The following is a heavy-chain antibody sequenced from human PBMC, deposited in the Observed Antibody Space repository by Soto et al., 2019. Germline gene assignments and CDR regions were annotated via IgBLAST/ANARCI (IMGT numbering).Heavy chain of an antibody. CDR3: ARVERGTATTVVDAFDI. CDR1: GGSVNSGNYY. Sequence: QVQLQQWGAGLLKPSETLSLTCAVNGGSVNSGNYYWSWIRQPPGKGLEWIGEMSHSGGTHFNPSLKSRVTISVDTSKNQFSRTMSSVTAADTALYYCARVERGTATTVVDAFDIWGPGTMVTVSS. J-gene: IGHJ3*02. D-gene: IGHD1-1*01. V-gene: IGHV4-34*01. CDR2: MSHSGGT.